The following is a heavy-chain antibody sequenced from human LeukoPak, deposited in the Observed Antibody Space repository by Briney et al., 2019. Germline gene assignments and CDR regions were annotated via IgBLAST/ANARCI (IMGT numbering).Heavy chain of an antibody. V-gene: IGHV3-21*01. CDR3: AREVNNLLAY. CDR2: ISSSSSYI. CDR1: GFTFSSYS. D-gene: IGHD1-14*01. Sequence: PGGSLRLSCAASGFTFSSYSMNWIRQAPGKGLEWVSSISSSSSYIYYADSVKGRFTISRDNAKNSLYLQMNSLRAEDTAVYYCAREVNNLLAYWGQGTLVTVSS. J-gene: IGHJ4*02.